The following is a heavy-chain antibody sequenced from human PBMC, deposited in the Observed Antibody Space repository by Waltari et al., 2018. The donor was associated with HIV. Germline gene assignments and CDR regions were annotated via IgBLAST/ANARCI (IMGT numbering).Heavy chain of an antibody. Sequence: QVQLVQSGAEVKKPGASVKVSCKASGYPFTSLGISRVRQAPGQGLEWMGWISAYNGNTNYAQKLQGRVTMTTDTSTSTAYMELRSLRSDDTAVYYCARGDYYDSSGYRSHDAFDIWGQGTMVTVSS. CDR2: ISAYNGNT. CDR3: ARGDYYDSSGYRSHDAFDI. J-gene: IGHJ3*02. V-gene: IGHV1-18*01. CDR1: GYPFTSLG. D-gene: IGHD3-22*01.